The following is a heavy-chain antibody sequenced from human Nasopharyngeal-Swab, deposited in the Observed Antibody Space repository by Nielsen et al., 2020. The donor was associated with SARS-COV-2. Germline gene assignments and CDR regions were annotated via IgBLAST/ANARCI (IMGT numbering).Heavy chain of an antibody. Sequence: SEALSLTCTVSGGSISSGGYYWSWIRQHPGKGLEWIGYIYYSWSTYYNPSLKSRVTISVATSKNQFSLKLSSVTAADTAVYYCARARGVLYYYDSSGYYPDAFDIWGQGTMVTVSS. CDR1: GGSISSGGYY. J-gene: IGHJ3*02. CDR3: ARARGVLYYYDSSGYYPDAFDI. D-gene: IGHD3-22*01. V-gene: IGHV4-31*03. CDR2: IYYSWST.